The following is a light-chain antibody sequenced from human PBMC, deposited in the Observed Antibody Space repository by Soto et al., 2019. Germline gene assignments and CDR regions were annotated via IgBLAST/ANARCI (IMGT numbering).Light chain of an antibody. J-gene: IGKJ5*01. Sequence: EVVLTQSPATLALSPGERATLSCGASQSVSSSYLAWYQQKPGLAPRLLIYDASTRATGIPDRFSGGGAGTDFTLTISRLEPEDFAVYYCQQYDSSPQTFGQGTRLEIK. V-gene: IGKV3D-20*01. CDR2: DAS. CDR1: QSVSSSY. CDR3: QQYDSSPQT.